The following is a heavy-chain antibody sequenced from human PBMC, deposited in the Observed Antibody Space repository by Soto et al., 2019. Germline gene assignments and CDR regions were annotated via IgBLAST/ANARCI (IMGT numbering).Heavy chain of an antibody. J-gene: IGHJ6*02. CDR1: GFTFSAYW. CDR3: TRGHYYGMDV. Sequence: EVQLVESGGDLVQPGGSLRLSCAASGFTFSAYWMHWVRQAPGKGLVWVSRTNTDGTATTYADSVEGRFTISRDNAKNMLYLQMNSLRAEDTAVYYCTRGHYYGMDVWGQGTTVTVSS. CDR2: TNTDGTAT. V-gene: IGHV3-74*03.